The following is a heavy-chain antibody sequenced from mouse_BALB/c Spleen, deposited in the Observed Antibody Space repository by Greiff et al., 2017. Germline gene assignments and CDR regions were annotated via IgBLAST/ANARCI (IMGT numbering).Heavy chain of an antibody. V-gene: IGHV1-80*01. CDR3: SRKGGCYYGY. CDR2: IYPGDGDT. D-gene: IGHD1-1*01. CDR1: GYAFSSYC. Sequence: QVQLQQSGAELVRPGSSVKISCKASGYAFSSYCMNWVKQRPGQGLEWIGQIYPGDGDTNYNGKFKVKATLTADKSSSTAYMPLSSLTSEDSAVYFCSRKGGCYYGYWGQGTILTVSS. J-gene: IGHJ2*01.